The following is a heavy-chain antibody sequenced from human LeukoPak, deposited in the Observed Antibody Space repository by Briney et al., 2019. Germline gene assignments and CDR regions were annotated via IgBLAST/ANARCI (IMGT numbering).Heavy chain of an antibody. D-gene: IGHD6-13*01. CDR1: GGSFSGYY. J-gene: IGHJ2*01. CDR2: INHSGST. V-gene: IGHV4-34*01. CDR3: ARTKQRYFDL. Sequence: SETLSLTCAVYGGSFSGYYWSWIRQPPGKGLEWIGEINHSGSTNYNPSLKRRVTISVDTSKNQFSLKLSSVTAADTAVYYCARTKQRYFDLWGRGTLVTVSS.